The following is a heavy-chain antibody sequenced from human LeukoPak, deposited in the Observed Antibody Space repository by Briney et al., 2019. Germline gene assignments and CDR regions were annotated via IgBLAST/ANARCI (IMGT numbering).Heavy chain of an antibody. V-gene: IGHV3-21*01. J-gene: IGHJ4*02. CDR3: ARKTYGGNSWYFDF. CDR1: GFTFSSYS. Sequence: GGSLRLSCAASGFTFSSYSMNWVRQAPGKGLEWVSSISSSSSYIYYADSVKGRFTISRDNAKNSLYLQVNSLRTEDTAVYYCARKTYGGNSWYFDFWGQGTLVTVSS. CDR2: ISSSSSYI. D-gene: IGHD4-23*01.